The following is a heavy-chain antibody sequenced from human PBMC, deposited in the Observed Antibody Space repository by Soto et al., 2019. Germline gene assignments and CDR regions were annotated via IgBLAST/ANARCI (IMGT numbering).Heavy chain of an antibody. CDR3: ARDWGRDGCFDY. CDR1: GGSISSGGYY. J-gene: IGHJ4*02. CDR2: MYYSGST. Sequence: QVQLQESGPGLLKPSQTLFLTCTVSGGSISSGGYYWSWIRQHPGKGLEWIGYMYYSGSTYYNPSLKSRVTISVDTSKNQFSMKLSYVTAADTAVYFCARDWGRDGCFDYRGQGTLVTVSS. V-gene: IGHV4-31*03. D-gene: IGHD3-16*01.